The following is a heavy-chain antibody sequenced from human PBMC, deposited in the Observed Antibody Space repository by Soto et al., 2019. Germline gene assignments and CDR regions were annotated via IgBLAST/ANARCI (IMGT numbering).Heavy chain of an antibody. CDR1: GFTFSSYG. J-gene: IGHJ4*02. CDR2: IWYDGSNK. Sequence: GGSLRLSCAASGFTFSSYGMHWVRQAPGKGLEWVAVIWYDGSNKYYADSVKGRFTISRDNSKNTLYLQMNSLRAEDTAVYYCGREDLMEWPTGIDYWGQGTLVTVSS. CDR3: GREDLMEWPTGIDY. D-gene: IGHD3-3*01. V-gene: IGHV3-33*01.